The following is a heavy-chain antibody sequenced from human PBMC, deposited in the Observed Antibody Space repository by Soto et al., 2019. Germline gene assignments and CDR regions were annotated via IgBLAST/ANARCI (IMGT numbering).Heavy chain of an antibody. D-gene: IGHD5-18*01. CDR1: GFTFSDYY. CDR3: ARVDTGPTEHLDH. V-gene: IGHV3-11*01. CDR2: ISSSGSTV. J-gene: IGHJ4*02. Sequence: QVQLVESGGGLVKPGGSLRLSCAASGFTFSDYYMSWIRQAPGKGLEWVAYISSSGSTVYYADSVKGRFTISRDNAKNSLYLQKNSLIAEDTAVYYCARVDTGPTEHLDHWGQGTLVTVSS.